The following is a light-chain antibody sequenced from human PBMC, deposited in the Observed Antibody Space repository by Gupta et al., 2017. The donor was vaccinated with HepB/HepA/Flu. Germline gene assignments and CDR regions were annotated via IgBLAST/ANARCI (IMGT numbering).Light chain of an antibody. V-gene: IGKV1-5*03. CDR2: RAS. Sequence: DIQMTQSPSTLSASVGDRVTITCRASQTISSWLAWYQQRPGKAPKLLIQRASSLESGVPSRCSGSQSGTEFTLTINSLQPDDFATYYCQQYTTYSRTFGQGTKVEIK. J-gene: IGKJ1*01. CDR3: QQYTTYSRT. CDR1: QTISSW.